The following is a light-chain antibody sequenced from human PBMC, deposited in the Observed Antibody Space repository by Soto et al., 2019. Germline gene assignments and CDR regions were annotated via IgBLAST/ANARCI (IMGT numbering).Light chain of an antibody. CDR1: SSNIGAGYD. CDR2: GNS. V-gene: IGLV1-40*01. CDR3: QSYDSSLSGYV. Sequence: QSVLTQPPSVSGAPGQRVTISCTGSSSNIGAGYDVHWYQQLPGTAPKRLIYGNSNRPSGVPDRFSGSKSGTSASLAITGLRAEHEAHYYCQSYDSSLSGYVFGTGTKLTVL. J-gene: IGLJ1*01.